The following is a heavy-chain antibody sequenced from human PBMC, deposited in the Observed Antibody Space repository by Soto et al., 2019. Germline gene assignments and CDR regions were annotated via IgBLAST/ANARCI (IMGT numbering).Heavy chain of an antibody. CDR1: GGTFSSYA. Sequence: SVKVSCKASGGTFSSYAISWVRQAPGQGLEWMGGIIPIFGTANYAQKFQGRVTITADKSTSTAYMELSSLRSEDTAVYYCARDRRDTMIVVVTNEYGMDVWGQGTTVTVSS. CDR3: ARDRRDTMIVVVTNEYGMDV. J-gene: IGHJ6*02. D-gene: IGHD3-22*01. CDR2: IIPIFGTA. V-gene: IGHV1-69*06.